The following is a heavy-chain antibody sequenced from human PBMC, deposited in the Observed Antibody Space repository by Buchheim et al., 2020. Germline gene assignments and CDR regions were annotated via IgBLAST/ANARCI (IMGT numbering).Heavy chain of an antibody. D-gene: IGHD4-17*01. V-gene: IGHV3-30*04. CDR3: VTESPYGRRGLDN. CDR2: ISFAASPD. Sequence: QVQLVESGGGVVQPGGSLRLSCAASGFTFSTTVMHWVRQPPGKGLDWVANISFAASPDYYADAVKGRFTIASANSEKHFYLQMNSLTVEDTAIYFCVTESPYGRRGLDNWGQGT. CDR1: GFTFSTTV. J-gene: IGHJ4*02.